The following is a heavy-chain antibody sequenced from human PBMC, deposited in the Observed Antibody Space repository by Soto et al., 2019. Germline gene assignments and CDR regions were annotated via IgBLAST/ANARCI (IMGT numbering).Heavy chain of an antibody. D-gene: IGHD5-12*01. J-gene: IGHJ5*02. CDR3: ARVKYSGYDSALSS. CDR1: GFTFSSYS. V-gene: IGHV3-21*01. CDR2: ISSSSSYI. Sequence: GSLRLSCAATGFTFSSYSMNWVRQAPGKGLEWVSSISSSSSYIYYADSVKGRFTISRDNAKNSLYLQMNSLRAEDTAVYYCARVKYSGYDSALSSWGQGTLVTVSS.